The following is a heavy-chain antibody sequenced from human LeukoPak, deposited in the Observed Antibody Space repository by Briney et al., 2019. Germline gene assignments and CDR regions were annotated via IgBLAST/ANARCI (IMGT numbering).Heavy chain of an antibody. D-gene: IGHD1-1*01. V-gene: IGHV4-4*02. CDR3: ARNGGHNQEH. CDR2: FSHSGIT. Sequence: PSETLSLTCDVSGASISRGSWWSWVLQPPGKGLEWIGEFSHSGITNFNPSLKSRVTISVDKSRNQFSLNLISVTAADTAVYFCARNGGHNQEHWGQGTLVTVSS. J-gene: IGHJ4*02. CDR1: GASISRGSW.